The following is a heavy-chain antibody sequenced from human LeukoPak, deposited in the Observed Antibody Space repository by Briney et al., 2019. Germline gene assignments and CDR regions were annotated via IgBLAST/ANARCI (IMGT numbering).Heavy chain of an antibody. CDR3: ARPGYSSSWFDP. CDR1: GGSISSSSYY. J-gene: IGHJ5*02. V-gene: IGHV4-39*01. D-gene: IGHD6-6*01. Sequence: SETLSLTCTVSGGSISSSSYYWGWIRQPPGKGLEWIGSIYYSGSTYYNPSLKSRVTISVDTSKNQFSLKLSSVTAAGTAVYYCARPGYSSSWFDPWGQGTLVTVSS. CDR2: IYYSGST.